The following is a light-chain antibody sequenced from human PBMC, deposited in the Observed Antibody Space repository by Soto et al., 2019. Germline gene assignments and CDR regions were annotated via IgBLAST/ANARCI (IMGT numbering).Light chain of an antibody. V-gene: IGKV2-28*01. CDR3: MQALQSPPT. J-gene: IGKJ1*01. CDR2: LGS. CDR1: QSLLHSNGYDS. Sequence: EIVMTQSPLSLPVTPGEPASISCRSSQSLLHSNGYDSLDWYLQKPGQSPQLLIYLGSNRASGVPARFSGSGSGTDFTLKISRVEADDAGVYYCMQALQSPPTFGQGTKVEIK.